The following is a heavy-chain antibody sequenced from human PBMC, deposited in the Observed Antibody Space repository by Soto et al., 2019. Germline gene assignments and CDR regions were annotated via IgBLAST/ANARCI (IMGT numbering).Heavy chain of an antibody. CDR3: ARLQLVQKVIDY. V-gene: IGHV4-4*02. CDR2: IYHSGST. J-gene: IGHJ4*02. D-gene: IGHD1-1*01. Sequence: SETLSLTCAVSGGSISSSNWWSWVRQPPGKGLEWIGEIYHSGSTNYNPSLKSRVTISVDMSKKQISLKLSSVTTADTATYFCARLQLVQKVIDYWGQGTLVTVSS. CDR1: GGSISSSNW.